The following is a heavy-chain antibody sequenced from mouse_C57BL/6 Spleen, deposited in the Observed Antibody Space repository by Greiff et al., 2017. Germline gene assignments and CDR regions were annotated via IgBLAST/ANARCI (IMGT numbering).Heavy chain of an antibody. CDR2: INYDGSST. J-gene: IGHJ2*01. CDR1: GFTFSDYY. Sequence: EVKVEESEGGLVQPGSSMKLSCTASGFTFSDYYVAWVRQVPEKGLEWVANINYDGSSTYYLDSLKSRFIISRDNAKNILYLQMSSLKSEDTATYYCARVGGWLLFFDYWGQGTTLTVSS. V-gene: IGHV5-16*01. CDR3: ARVGGWLLFFDY. D-gene: IGHD2-3*01.